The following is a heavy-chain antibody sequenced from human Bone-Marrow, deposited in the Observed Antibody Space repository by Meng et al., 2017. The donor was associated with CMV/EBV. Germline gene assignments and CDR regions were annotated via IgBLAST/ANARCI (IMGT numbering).Heavy chain of an antibody. D-gene: IGHD3-22*01. CDR1: GGTFSSYE. CDR3: ARDRDDSRADP. J-gene: IGHJ5*02. Sequence: ASVKVSCKASGGTFSSYEISWVRQAPGQGLEWMGWISAYNGNTNYAQKLQGRVTMTTDTSTSTAYMELRSLRSDDTAVYYCARDRDDSRADPWGQGTLVTVSS. CDR2: ISAYNGNT. V-gene: IGHV1-18*01.